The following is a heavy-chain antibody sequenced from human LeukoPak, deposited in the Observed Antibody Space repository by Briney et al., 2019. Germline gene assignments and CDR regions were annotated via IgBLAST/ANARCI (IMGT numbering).Heavy chain of an antibody. D-gene: IGHD1/OR15-1a*01. CDR2: ISSSGGTI. CDR1: GLTFSSYE. V-gene: IGHV3-48*03. J-gene: IGHJ4*02. CDR3: ARTLEHGNY. Sequence: GGSLRLSCAASGLTFSSYEMNWVHQAPGKGLEWVSYISSSGGTIYYADSVKGRFTISRDNAKNSLYLQMNSLRAEDTAVYYCARTLEHGNYWGQGILVTVSS.